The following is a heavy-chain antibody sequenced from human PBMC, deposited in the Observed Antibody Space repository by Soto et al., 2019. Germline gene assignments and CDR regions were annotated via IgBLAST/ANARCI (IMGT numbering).Heavy chain of an antibody. CDR2: IGFAGNNK. Sequence: GGSLRLSCVASGFPFDSYGIHWVRRAPGKGLEWVATIGFAGNNKYYADSVKGRFTISRDNSKNTLYLHINSLKVDDTAMYYCARDSSGYDSGPDPWGQGTLVTVSS. CDR3: ARDSSGYDSGPDP. CDR1: GFPFDSYG. J-gene: IGHJ5*02. D-gene: IGHD5-12*01. V-gene: IGHV3-33*01.